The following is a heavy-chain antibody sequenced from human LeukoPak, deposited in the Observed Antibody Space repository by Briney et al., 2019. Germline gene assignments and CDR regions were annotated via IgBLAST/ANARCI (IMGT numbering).Heavy chain of an antibody. CDR2: ISSSSSYI. V-gene: IGHV3-21*01. J-gene: IGHJ4*02. D-gene: IGHD6-13*01. CDR3: ARDTTMQQLVRYFDY. CDR1: GFTFSSYS. Sequence: PGGSLRLSCAASGFTFSSYSMNWVRQAPGRGLEWVSSISSSSSYIYYADSVKGRFTIPRDNAKNSLYLQMNSLRAEDTAVYYCARDTTMQQLVRYFDYWGQGTLVTVSS.